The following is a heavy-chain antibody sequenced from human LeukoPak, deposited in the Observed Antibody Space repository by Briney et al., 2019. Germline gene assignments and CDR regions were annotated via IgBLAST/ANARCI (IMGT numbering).Heavy chain of an antibody. CDR3: ARDDGGY. D-gene: IGHD3-16*01. J-gene: IGHJ4*02. Sequence: PGGSLRLSCAASGFTFSTYAMNWVRQAPGKGLEWVSYISSSSSPTYYADSVQGRFTISRDNAKNSLYLQMISLRGEDTAVYYCARDDGGYWGQGTLVTVSS. CDR2: ISSSSSPT. CDR1: GFTFSTYA. V-gene: IGHV3-48*01.